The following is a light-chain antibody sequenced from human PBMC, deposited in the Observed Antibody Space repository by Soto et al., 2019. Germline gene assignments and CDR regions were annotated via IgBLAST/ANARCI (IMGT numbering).Light chain of an antibody. J-gene: IGKJ2*01. CDR2: GAS. CDR1: QSVSSSY. V-gene: IGKV3-20*01. CDR3: QHYGISPPRYT. Sequence: EIVLTQSPGTLSLSPGERATLSCRASQSVSSSYLAWYQQKPGQAPRLLIYGASSRATGIPDRFSGSGSGIDFTLTISRLESEDFAVYYCQHYGISPPRYTFGQGTKLEIK.